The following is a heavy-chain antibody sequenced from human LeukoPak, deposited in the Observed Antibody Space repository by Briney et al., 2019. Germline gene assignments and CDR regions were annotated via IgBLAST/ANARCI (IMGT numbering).Heavy chain of an antibody. V-gene: IGHV3-66*01. CDR1: GFNINYCY. CDR3: AELGITMIGGV. J-gene: IGHJ6*04. D-gene: IGHD3-10*02. Sequence: GGSLRLSCAASGFNINYCYMSWVRQSPGKGLEWVSVIYSDGTTYYTDSVKGRFTISRDNSKSTLYLQMTSLRAEDTAVYYCAELGITMIGGVWGKGTTVTISS. CDR2: IYSDGTT.